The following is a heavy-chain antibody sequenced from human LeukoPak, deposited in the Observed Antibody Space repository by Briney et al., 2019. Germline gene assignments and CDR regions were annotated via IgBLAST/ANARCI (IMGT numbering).Heavy chain of an antibody. Sequence: GGSLRLSCAASGFTFSSYSMNWVRQAPGKGLEWVSYISSSVSTIYYADSVKGRFTISRDNAKNSLYLQMNSLRAEDTAVYYCARVAGDFWSGPSPYWYFDLWGRGTLVTVSS. CDR2: ISSSVSTI. V-gene: IGHV3-48*01. CDR3: ARVAGDFWSGPSPYWYFDL. CDR1: GFTFSSYS. D-gene: IGHD3-3*01. J-gene: IGHJ2*01.